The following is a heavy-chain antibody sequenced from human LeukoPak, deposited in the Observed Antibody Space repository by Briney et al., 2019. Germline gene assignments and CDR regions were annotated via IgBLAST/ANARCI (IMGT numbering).Heavy chain of an antibody. CDR3: VRGDTYDYYYYYGMDV. Sequence: GALRLSCAASGFTFSSYWMHWVRQTPGKGLVWVSRINNDGSSTRNADAVKGRFTISRDNAKNTLYLQMNSLRPEDTAVYYCVRGDTYDYYYYYGMDVWGQGTTVTVSS. CDR2: INNDGSST. V-gene: IGHV3-74*01. J-gene: IGHJ6*02. D-gene: IGHD5-18*01. CDR1: GFTFSSYW.